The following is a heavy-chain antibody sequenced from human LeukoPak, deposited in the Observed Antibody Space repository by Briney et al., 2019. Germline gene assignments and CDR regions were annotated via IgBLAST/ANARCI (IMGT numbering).Heavy chain of an antibody. Sequence: GGSLRLSCAASGFTFSSYSMNWVRQAPGKGLEWVSSISSSSSYIYYADSVKGRFTISRGNAKNSLYLQMNSLRAEDTAVYYCARDTDDFQGLDIWGQGTRVTVSS. V-gene: IGHV3-21*01. D-gene: IGHD3-3*01. CDR1: GFTFSSYS. J-gene: IGHJ3*02. CDR3: ARDTDDFQGLDI. CDR2: ISSSSSYI.